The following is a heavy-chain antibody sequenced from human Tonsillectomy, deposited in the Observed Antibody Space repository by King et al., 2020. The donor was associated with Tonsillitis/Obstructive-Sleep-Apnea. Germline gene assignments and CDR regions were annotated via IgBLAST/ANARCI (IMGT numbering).Heavy chain of an antibody. V-gene: IGHV4-39*01. D-gene: IGHD3/OR15-3a*01. CDR2: IHDSWST. J-gene: IGHJ3*02. CDR1: GGSINNPSYC. CDR3: ARQVGSGLWALDI. Sequence: QLQESGPGLVKPLETLSLSSTVFGGSINNPSYCWGWSRQPPGEAPEGVGSIHDSWSTYYNPSLKSRLTISVDTSKNQFSLRLSSGTAADTAVYHCARQVGSGLWALDIWGQGTMVTVSS.